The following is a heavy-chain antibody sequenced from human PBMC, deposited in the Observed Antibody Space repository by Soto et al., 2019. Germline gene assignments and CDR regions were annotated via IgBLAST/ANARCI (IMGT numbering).Heavy chain of an antibody. V-gene: IGHV3-11*05. CDR2: IRSTSSYT. CDR3: ARQGLAVAASIGGFDL. D-gene: IGHD6-19*01. Sequence: QVQLVESGGGLVKPGGSLRLSCAASGFDFSDFYMSWIRQAPGKGLEWISYIRSTSSYTNYLDSVRGRFTISRDNARNSLYLQMNSLXXDDTAVYYCARQGLAVAASIGGFDLWGQGTVVTVSS. J-gene: IGHJ3*01. CDR1: GFDFSDFY.